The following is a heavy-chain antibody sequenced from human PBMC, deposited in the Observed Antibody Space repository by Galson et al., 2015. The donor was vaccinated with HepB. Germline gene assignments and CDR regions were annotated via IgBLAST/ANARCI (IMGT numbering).Heavy chain of an antibody. J-gene: IGHJ4*02. CDR1: GFTFSSYG. CDR3: AKDLEGITIFGMLTGVMDS. D-gene: IGHD3-3*01. Sequence: SLRLSCAVSGFTFSSYGMHWVRQAPGKGLEWVAVISYDGSNKYYADSLKGRFTISRDNSKNTLYLQMNSLRPEDTAVYYCAKDLEGITIFGMLTGVMDSWVPGTLVTVSS. V-gene: IGHV3-30*18. CDR2: ISYDGSNK.